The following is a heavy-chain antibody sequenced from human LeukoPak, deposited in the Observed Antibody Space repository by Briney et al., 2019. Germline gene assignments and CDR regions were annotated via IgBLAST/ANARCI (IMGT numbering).Heavy chain of an antibody. V-gene: IGHV3-30*02. D-gene: IGHD3-22*01. J-gene: IGHJ4*02. CDR3: AKDHPTYYDSSGYYYPGSY. CDR1: GFTFSSYG. CDR2: IRYDGSNK. Sequence: PGGSLRLSCAASGFTFSSYGMHWVRQAPGKGLEWVAFIRYDGSNKYYADSVKGRFTISRDNSKNTLYLQMNSLRAEDTAVYYCAKDHPTYYDSSGYYYPGSYWGQGTLVTVSS.